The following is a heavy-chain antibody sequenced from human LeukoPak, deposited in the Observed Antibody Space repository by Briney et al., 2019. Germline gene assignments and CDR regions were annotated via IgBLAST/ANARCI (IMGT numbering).Heavy chain of an antibody. D-gene: IGHD2-21*01. V-gene: IGHV3-23*01. CDR3: ARDRDWSYYFDY. J-gene: IGHJ4*02. CDR2: ISGSGGST. CDR1: GFTFSNYA. Sequence: PGGSLRLSCAASGFTFSNYAMNWVRQAPGKGLEWVSAISGSGGSTYYADSVKGRFTISRDNSKNTLYLQMNSLRAEDTAVYYCARDRDWSYYFDYWGQGTLVTVSS.